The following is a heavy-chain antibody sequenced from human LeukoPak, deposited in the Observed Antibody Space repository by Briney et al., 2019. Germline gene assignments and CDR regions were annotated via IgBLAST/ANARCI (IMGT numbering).Heavy chain of an antibody. V-gene: IGHV3-15*01. Sequence: PGGSLRLSCTASGFTFSSYGMHWVRQAPGKGLEWVGRIKSKTDGGTTDYAAPVKGRFTISRDDSKNTLYLQMNSLKTEDTAVYYCTTDSRSSGWYGGWGQGTLVTVSS. CDR2: IKSKTDGGTT. D-gene: IGHD6-19*01. CDR1: GFTFSSYG. CDR3: TTDSRSSGWYGG. J-gene: IGHJ4*02.